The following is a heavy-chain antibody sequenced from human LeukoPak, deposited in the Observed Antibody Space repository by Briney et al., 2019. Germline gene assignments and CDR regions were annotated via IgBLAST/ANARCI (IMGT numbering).Heavy chain of an antibody. J-gene: IGHJ5*02. D-gene: IGHD6-19*01. Sequence: GGSLRLSCAASGFTFTNYAMSWVRQAPGKGLEWVSSITGSGGNKYYADSVKGRFTISRDNSKNTAYLLMNSLRDEDTAIYYCAKDLAPRRIAVAGYYFDPWGQGTLVTVSS. CDR2: ITGSGGNK. CDR3: AKDLAPRRIAVAGYYFDP. V-gene: IGHV3-23*01. CDR1: GFTFTNYA.